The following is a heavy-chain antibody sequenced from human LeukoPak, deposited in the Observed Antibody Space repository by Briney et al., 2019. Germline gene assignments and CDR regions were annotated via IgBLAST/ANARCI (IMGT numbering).Heavy chain of an antibody. Sequence: ASVKVSCKTSGYTFTNFRIHWVRQALGQGFEWMGWISPSNGYTEYEQKLQGRLTMTTDTSTTTAHMELRSLTFDDTAIYYCARDSYYGGHFAFFEHWGQGTLVTVSS. V-gene: IGHV1-18*01. D-gene: IGHD4-23*01. CDR3: ARDSYYGGHFAFFEH. CDR1: GYTFTNFR. J-gene: IGHJ4*02. CDR2: ISPSNGYT.